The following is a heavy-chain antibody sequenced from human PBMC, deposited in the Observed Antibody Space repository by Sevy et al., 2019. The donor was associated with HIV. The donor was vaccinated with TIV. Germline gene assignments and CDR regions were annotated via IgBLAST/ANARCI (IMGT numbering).Heavy chain of an antibody. CDR1: GFIVSSNY. CDR3: ARDRNTAMVIGMDV. J-gene: IGHJ6*02. V-gene: IGHV3-53*01. CDR2: IYSGGST. D-gene: IGHD5-18*01. Sequence: GGSLRLSCAASGFIVSSNYMSWVRQAPGKGLEWVSVIYSGGSTYYADSVKGRFTTTRDNSRNTLYLQMNGLRAEDTAVYYCARDRNTAMVIGMDVWGQGTTVTVSS.